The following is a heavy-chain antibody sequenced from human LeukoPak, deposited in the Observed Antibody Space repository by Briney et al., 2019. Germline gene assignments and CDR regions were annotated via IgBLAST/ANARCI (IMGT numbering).Heavy chain of an antibody. Sequence: GGSLRLCCAASGFTFSSYAMSWVRQATGKGLEWVSAISGSGGSTYYADSVKGRFTISRDNSKNTLYLQMNSLRAEDTAVYYCAKGGYCSGGSCYSDEYFQHWGQGTLVTVSS. CDR3: AKGGYCSGGSCYSDEYFQH. D-gene: IGHD2-15*01. CDR2: ISGSGGST. V-gene: IGHV3-23*01. CDR1: GFTFSSYA. J-gene: IGHJ1*01.